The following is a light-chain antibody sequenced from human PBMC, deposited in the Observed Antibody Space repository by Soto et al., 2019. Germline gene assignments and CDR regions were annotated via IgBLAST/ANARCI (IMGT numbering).Light chain of an antibody. Sequence: QSALTQPASVSGSPGQSITISCTGISSDVGSYNLVSWYQQHPGKAPKVMIYEGSKRPSGVSNRFSGSRPGNTASLTISGLQAEDEAHYYCSSYAGSSTHVVFGGGTKLNVL. CDR3: SSYAGSSTHVV. CDR2: EGS. J-gene: IGLJ2*01. CDR1: SSDVGSYNL. V-gene: IGLV2-23*01.